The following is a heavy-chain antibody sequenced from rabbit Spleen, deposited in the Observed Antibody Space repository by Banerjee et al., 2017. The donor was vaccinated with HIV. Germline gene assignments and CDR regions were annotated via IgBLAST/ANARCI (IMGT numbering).Heavy chain of an antibody. V-gene: IGHV1S40*01. CDR2: IDIGRSFFT. CDR3: ARDTSSSFSSSGMDL. CDR1: GLDFSGDSY. J-gene: IGHJ6*01. D-gene: IGHD1-1*01. Sequence: QSLEESGGELGKPGAALTLTCKASGLDFSGDSYDSYMCWVSQAPGKGLEWIACIDIGRSFFTYFASWAKGRFTISKTSSPTVTLQMTSLTAADTATYFCARDTSSSFSSSGMDLWGQGTLVTVS.